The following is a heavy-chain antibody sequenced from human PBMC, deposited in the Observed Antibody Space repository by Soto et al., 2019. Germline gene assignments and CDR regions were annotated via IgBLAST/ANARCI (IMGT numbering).Heavy chain of an antibody. Sequence: ASVKVSCKASGGTFSSYTISWVRQAPGQGLEWKGRIIPILGIANYAQKFQGRVTITADKSTSTAYMELSSLRSEGTAVYYCARRNDILTGSDYWGQGTLVTVSS. J-gene: IGHJ4*02. CDR3: ARRNDILTGSDY. D-gene: IGHD3-9*01. V-gene: IGHV1-69*02. CDR1: GGTFSSYT. CDR2: IIPILGIA.